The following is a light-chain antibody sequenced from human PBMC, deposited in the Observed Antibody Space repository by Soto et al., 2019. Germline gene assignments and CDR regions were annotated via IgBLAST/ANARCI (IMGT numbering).Light chain of an antibody. CDR1: QSVSNN. CDR3: QQYNNWWT. J-gene: IGKJ1*01. Sequence: EIVMTQSPATLSLSPGERATLSCRASQSVSNNLDWYHQKPGQAPRLLIYGASPRATGIPARFSGSGSGTEFTLTISSLQSEDFAVYYCQQYNNWWTFGQGTKVEIK. V-gene: IGKV3-15*01. CDR2: GAS.